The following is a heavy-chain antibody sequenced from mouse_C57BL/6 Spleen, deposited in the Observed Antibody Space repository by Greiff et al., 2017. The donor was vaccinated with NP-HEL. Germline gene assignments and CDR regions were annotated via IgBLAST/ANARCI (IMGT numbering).Heavy chain of an antibody. J-gene: IGHJ4*01. V-gene: IGHV1-82*01. D-gene: IGHD2-4*01. CDR3: ARGGELRHYYAMDY. Sequence: QVQLQQSGTELVKPGASVKISCKASGYAFSSSWMNWVKQRPGKGLEWIGRIYPGDGDTNYNGKFKGKATLTADKSSSTAYMQLSSLTSEDSAVYFCARGGELRHYYAMDYWGQGTSVTVSS. CDR2: IYPGDGDT. CDR1: GYAFSSSW.